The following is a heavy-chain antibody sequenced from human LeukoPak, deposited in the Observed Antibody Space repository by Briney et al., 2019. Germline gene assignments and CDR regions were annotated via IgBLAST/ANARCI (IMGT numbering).Heavy chain of an antibody. J-gene: IGHJ5*02. CDR3: TTRVVVPADTNWFDP. CDR1: GFSFSTAW. Sequence: NPGGSLRLSCGASGFSFSTAWMSWVRQAPGKGLEWVARIKGKNFGETTDYAAPVKGRFSISRDVSKNTLYLQMNSLKTEDTAVYYCTTRVVVPADTNWFDPWGQGTLVTVSS. CDR2: IKGKNFGETT. V-gene: IGHV3-15*01. D-gene: IGHD2-2*01.